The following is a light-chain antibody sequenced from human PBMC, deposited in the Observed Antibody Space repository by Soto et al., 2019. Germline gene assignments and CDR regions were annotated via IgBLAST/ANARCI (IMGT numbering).Light chain of an antibody. CDR3: QQSYSTPQT. J-gene: IGKJ4*01. Sequence: DIQMTQSPSSLSASVGDRVTITCRASQSVGTYLSWYQQKEGKAPKLLINVASTLQIGVPSRFSGSGSGTDFTLAISSLQPEDFATYYCQQSYSTPQTFGGGTRVEIK. V-gene: IGKV1-39*01. CDR2: VAS. CDR1: QSVGTY.